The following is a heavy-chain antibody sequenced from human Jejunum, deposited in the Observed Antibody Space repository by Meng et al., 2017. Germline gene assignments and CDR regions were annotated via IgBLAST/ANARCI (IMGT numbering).Heavy chain of an antibody. CDR2: IDWDDGK. V-gene: IGHV2-70*18. Sequence: SGPTLVKPTQTLTLTCTFSGFSLTTSAMCVNWVRQPPEKALEWLAVIDWDDGKYYSTSLKTRLTISKDTSKNQVVLIMTNMDPVDTATYYCARSQMVRNYYYGMDVWGQGTAVTVSS. CDR1: GFSLTTSAMC. D-gene: IGHD3-10*01. J-gene: IGHJ6*02. CDR3: ARSQMVRNYYYGMDV.